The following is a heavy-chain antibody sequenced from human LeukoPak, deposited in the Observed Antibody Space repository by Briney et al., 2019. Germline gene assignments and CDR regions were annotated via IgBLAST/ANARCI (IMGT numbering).Heavy chain of an antibody. CDR3: VARGGWARFDY. J-gene: IGHJ4*02. CDR2: ITDDSLTM. D-gene: IGHD6-19*01. Sequence: GGSLRLSCEGSGFAFRNYIMNWVRQAPGKGLEWVSYITDDSLTMYYTDSVKGRFSISRDNAKNSLYLQMNSLRAEDTAVYYCVARGGWARFDYWGQGTLVTVSS. CDR1: GFAFRNYI. V-gene: IGHV3-48*04.